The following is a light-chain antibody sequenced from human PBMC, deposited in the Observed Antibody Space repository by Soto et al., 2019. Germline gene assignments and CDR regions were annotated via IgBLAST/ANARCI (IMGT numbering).Light chain of an antibody. V-gene: IGKV1-39*01. J-gene: IGKJ2*01. Sequence: DIPMTQSPSSLSASVGDRVTITCRASQNIATNLNWYQQKPGKAPTVLIYTASTLQSGVPSRFSGSGSGTDFTLTINSLQPEDSATYYCQQSYSSLVYTFGPGTKLEIK. CDR2: TAS. CDR3: QQSYSSLVYT. CDR1: QNIATN.